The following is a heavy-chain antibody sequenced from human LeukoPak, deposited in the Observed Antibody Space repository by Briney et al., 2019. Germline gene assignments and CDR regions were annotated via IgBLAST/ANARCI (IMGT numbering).Heavy chain of an antibody. CDR2: IYSTGST. D-gene: IGHD3-22*01. V-gene: IGHV4-61*02. CDR3: ARVTTGGYYNC. Sequence: SQTLSLTCSVSGDSISSGNYYWTWIRQPAGKGLEWIGRIYSTGSTNYNPSLKSRVTISVGTSKNQFSLRLSSVAAADTAVYYCARVTTGGYYNCWGQGTLVTV. CDR1: GDSISSGNYY. J-gene: IGHJ4*02.